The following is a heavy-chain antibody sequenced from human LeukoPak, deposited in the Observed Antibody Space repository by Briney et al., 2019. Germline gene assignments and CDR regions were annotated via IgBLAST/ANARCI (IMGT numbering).Heavy chain of an antibody. V-gene: IGHV1-69*06. Sequence: SVKVSCKASGGTFSSYAISWVRQAPGQGLEWMGGIIPIFGTANYAQKFQGRVTITADKSTSTAYMELRSLRSDDTAVYYCASLYSSGWYYFDYWGQGTLVTVSS. CDR1: GGTFSSYA. CDR3: ASLYSSGWYYFDY. CDR2: IIPIFGTA. D-gene: IGHD6-19*01. J-gene: IGHJ4*02.